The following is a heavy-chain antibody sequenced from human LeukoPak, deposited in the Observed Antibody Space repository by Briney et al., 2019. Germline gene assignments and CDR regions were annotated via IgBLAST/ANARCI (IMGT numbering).Heavy chain of an antibody. CDR1: GFTFSTYW. J-gene: IGHJ3*02. Sequence: GGSLRLSCAASGFTFSTYWMSWVRQAPGKGLEWVANIKRDGSNEYYVDSVKGRFTIFRDNAKNSLFLQMSSLRVEDTAMYYCARDPYDRGGYGAFDNWGQGTMVTVSS. V-gene: IGHV3-7*01. D-gene: IGHD3-22*01. CDR2: IKRDGSNE. CDR3: ARDPYDRGGYGAFDN.